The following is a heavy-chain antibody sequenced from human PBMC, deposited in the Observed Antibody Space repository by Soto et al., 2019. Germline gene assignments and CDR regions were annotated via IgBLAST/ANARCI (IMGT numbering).Heavy chain of an antibody. J-gene: IGHJ4*02. Sequence: SLRLSCAASGFTFSSYGMHWVRQAPGKGLEWVAVISYDGSNKYYADSVKGRFTISRDNSKNTLYLQMNSLRAEDTAVYYCAKGLPMGYWGQGTLVTVSS. CDR2: ISYDGSNK. CDR3: AKGLPMGY. CDR1: GFTFSSYG. V-gene: IGHV3-30*18.